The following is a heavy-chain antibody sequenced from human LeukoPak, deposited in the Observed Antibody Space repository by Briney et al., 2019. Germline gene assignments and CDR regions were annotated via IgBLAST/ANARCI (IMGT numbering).Heavy chain of an antibody. CDR2: TYYRSKWYS. CDR1: GDSVSSNSAA. CDR3: ARGSSSWHNWFDR. V-gene: IGHV6-1*01. J-gene: IGHJ5*02. Sequence: SQTLSLTCAISGDSVSSNSAAWNWIRQSPSRGLEWLVRTYYRSKWYSDYALYVKSRITINPDTSKNQFSLQLNSVPPEETAVYYCARGSSSWHNWFDRWGQGTLVTVSS. D-gene: IGHD6-13*01.